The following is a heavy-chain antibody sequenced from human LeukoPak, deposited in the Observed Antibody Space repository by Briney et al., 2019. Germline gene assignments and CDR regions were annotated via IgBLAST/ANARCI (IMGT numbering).Heavy chain of an antibody. J-gene: IGHJ1*01. CDR1: GGTFSSYA. Sequence: SVKVSCKASGGTFSSYAISWVRQAPGQGLEWMGRIIPILGIANYAQKFQGRVTITADKSTSTAYMELSSLRSEDTAVYYCARVTGIAAAGEYFQHWGQGTLVTVSS. CDR2: IIPILGIA. V-gene: IGHV1-69*04. CDR3: ARVTGIAAAGEYFQH. D-gene: IGHD6-13*01.